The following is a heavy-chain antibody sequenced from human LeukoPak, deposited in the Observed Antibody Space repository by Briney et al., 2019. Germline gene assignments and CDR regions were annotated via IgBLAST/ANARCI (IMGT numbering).Heavy chain of an antibody. CDR2: ISYDGSNK. J-gene: IGHJ4*02. V-gene: IGHV3-30*19. D-gene: IGHD6-19*01. CDR3: ARDIAVAIDY. Sequence: GGSLRLSCAASGFTVSIYGMHWVRQAPGKGLEWVAVISYDGSNKYYADSVKGRFTIPRDNSKNTLYLQMNSLRAEDTAVYYCARDIAVAIDYWGQGTLVTVSS. CDR1: GFTVSIYG.